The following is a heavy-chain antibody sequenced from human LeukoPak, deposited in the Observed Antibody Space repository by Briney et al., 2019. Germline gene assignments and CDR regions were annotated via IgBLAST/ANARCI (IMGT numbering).Heavy chain of an antibody. V-gene: IGHV3-48*04. J-gene: IGHJ6*02. D-gene: IGHD3-10*01. CDR1: GFTFSSYS. Sequence: GGSLRLSCAASGFTFSSYSMNWVRQAPGKGLEWVSYISSSSSTIYYADSVKGRFTISRDNAKNSLYLQMNSLRAEDTAVYYCAREATHGGGYYYYYGMDVWGQGTTVTVSS. CDR2: ISSSSSTI. CDR3: AREATHGGGYYYYYGMDV.